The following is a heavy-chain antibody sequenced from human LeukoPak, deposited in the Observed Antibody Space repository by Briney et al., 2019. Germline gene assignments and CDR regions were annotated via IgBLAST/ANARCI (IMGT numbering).Heavy chain of an antibody. CDR3: AEDSHRGSHYDGAGNWFDP. V-gene: IGHV3-30*02. D-gene: IGHD1-26*01. CDR2: IRYDGSNK. CDR1: GFTFSSYG. Sequence: PGGSLRLSCAASGFTFSSYGMHWVRQAPGKWLEWVAFIRYDGSNKYYADSVKCRFTISRDNSKNTLYLQMNSLRAEDSAVYYGAEDSHRGSHYDGAGNWFDPWGQGTLVTVSS. J-gene: IGHJ5*02.